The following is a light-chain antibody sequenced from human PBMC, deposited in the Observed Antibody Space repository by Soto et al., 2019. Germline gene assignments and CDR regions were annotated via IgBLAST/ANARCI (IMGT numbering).Light chain of an antibody. J-gene: IGLJ1*01. CDR1: SSDVGSYNL. CDR3: CSYAGSPFYV. V-gene: IGLV2-23*01. CDR2: EGS. Sequence: QSVLTQPASVSGSPGQSITISCTGTSSDVGSYNLVSWYQQHPGKAPKLMIYEGSKRPSGVSNRFYGSKSGNTASLTISGLQAEDEADYYCCSYAGSPFYVLGTGTKVTVL.